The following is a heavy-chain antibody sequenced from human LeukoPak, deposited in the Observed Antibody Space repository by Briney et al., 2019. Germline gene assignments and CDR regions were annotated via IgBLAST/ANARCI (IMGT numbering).Heavy chain of an antibody. CDR3: ASQWFGELLGGDAFDI. CDR1: GGSFSGYY. J-gene: IGHJ3*02. V-gene: IGHV4-34*01. D-gene: IGHD3-10*01. CDR2: INHSGST. Sequence: PSETLSLTCAVYGGSFSGYYWSWIRQPPGKGLEWIGEINHSGSTNYNPSLKSRATISVDTSRNQFSLKLSSVTAADTAVYYCASQWFGELLGGDAFDIWGQGTMVTVSS.